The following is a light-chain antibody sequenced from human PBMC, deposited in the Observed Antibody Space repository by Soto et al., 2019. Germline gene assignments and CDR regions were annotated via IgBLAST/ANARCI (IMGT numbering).Light chain of an antibody. CDR3: TSWTTSTTMI. CDR1: RSDIGAYNF. J-gene: IGLJ2*01. Sequence: QSALTQPASVSGSPGQSITISCTGTRSDIGAYNFVSWYQQHPGAVPKLILYDVNVRPSGVSNRFSGSKSGNTASLTISGLQAEDEADYYCTSWTTSTTMIFGGGTQLTVL. V-gene: IGLV2-14*03. CDR2: DVN.